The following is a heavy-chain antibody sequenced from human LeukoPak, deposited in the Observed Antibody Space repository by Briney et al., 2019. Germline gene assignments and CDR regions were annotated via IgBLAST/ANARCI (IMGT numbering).Heavy chain of an antibody. CDR3: ARGPRRSVDY. CDR1: GGSFSGYY. D-gene: IGHD3-10*01. J-gene: IGHJ4*02. CDR2: INHSGST. Sequence: SETLSLTCAVYGGSFSGYYWSWIRQPPGKGLEWIGEINHSGSTNYNPSLKSRVTISVDTSKNQFSPKLSSVTAADTAVYYCARGPRRSVDYWGQGTLVTVSS. V-gene: IGHV4-34*01.